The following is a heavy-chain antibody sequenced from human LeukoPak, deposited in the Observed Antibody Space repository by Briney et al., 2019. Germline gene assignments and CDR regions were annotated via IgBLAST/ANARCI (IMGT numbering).Heavy chain of an antibody. CDR3: VRYPGPLRDCTNGVCPTDY. J-gene: IGHJ4*02. D-gene: IGHD2-8*01. CDR2: ISSSSSYI. CDR1: GFTFSSYS. Sequence: GGSLRLSCAASGFTFSSYSMNWVRQAPGEGREWVSSISSSSSYIYYADSVKGRFTISRDNAKNSLYLQMNSLRAEDTAVDCCVRYPGPLRDCTNGVCPTDYWGQGTLVTVSS. V-gene: IGHV3-21*01.